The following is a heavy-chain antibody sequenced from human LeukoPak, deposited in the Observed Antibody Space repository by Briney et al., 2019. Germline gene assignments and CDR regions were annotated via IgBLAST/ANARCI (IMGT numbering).Heavy chain of an antibody. J-gene: IGHJ4*02. CDR1: TFTFSSYG. D-gene: IGHD1-26*01. CDR2: INWNGGST. V-gene: IGHV3-20*04. CDR3: AKDMRWELPGYFDY. Sequence: GGSLRLSCAASTFTFSSYGMSWVRQAPGKGLEWVSGINWNGGSTGYADSVKGRFTISRDNAKNSPYLQMNSLRAEDTAVYYCAKDMRWELPGYFDYWGQGTLVTVS.